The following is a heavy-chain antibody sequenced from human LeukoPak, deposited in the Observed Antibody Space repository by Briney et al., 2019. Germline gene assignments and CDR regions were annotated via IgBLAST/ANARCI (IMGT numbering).Heavy chain of an antibody. CDR2: INPSGGST. CDR3: ARDLVAGIAVAGRGYYYYGMDV. Sequence: ASVKVSCKASGYTFTGYYMHWVRQAPGQGLEWMGIINPSGGSTSYAQKFQGRVTMTRDTSTSTVYMELSSLRSEDTAVYYCARDLVAGIAVAGRGYYYYGMDVWGQGTTVTVSS. V-gene: IGHV1-46*01. J-gene: IGHJ6*02. CDR1: GYTFTGYY. D-gene: IGHD6-19*01.